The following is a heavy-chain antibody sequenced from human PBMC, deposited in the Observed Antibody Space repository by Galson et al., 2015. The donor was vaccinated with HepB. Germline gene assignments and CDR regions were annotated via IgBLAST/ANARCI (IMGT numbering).Heavy chain of an antibody. CDR2: INPKSGAT. Sequence: SVKVSCKASGYTFTDYYIHWVRQAPGQGLEWMGRINPKSGATNSAPKFQGRVMMTRDTSISTAYMELSRLRSDDTAVYYCARQAGTTTAFDYWGQGTLVTVSS. J-gene: IGHJ4*02. D-gene: IGHD1-7*01. CDR3: ARQAGTTTAFDY. CDR1: GYTFTDYY. V-gene: IGHV1-2*06.